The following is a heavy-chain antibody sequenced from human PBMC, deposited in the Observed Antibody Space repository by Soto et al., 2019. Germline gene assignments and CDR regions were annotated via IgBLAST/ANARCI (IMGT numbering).Heavy chain of an antibody. CDR1: GGTFSSYA. J-gene: IGHJ6*02. CDR2: IIPIFGTA. Sequence: SVKVSCKASGGTFSSYAISWVRQAPGQGLEWMGGIIPIFGTANYAQKFQGRVTITADESTSTAYMELSSLRSEDTAVYYCARVTMVRGVTPQGMDVWGQGTTVTVSS. CDR3: ARVTMVRGVTPQGMDV. D-gene: IGHD3-10*01. V-gene: IGHV1-69*13.